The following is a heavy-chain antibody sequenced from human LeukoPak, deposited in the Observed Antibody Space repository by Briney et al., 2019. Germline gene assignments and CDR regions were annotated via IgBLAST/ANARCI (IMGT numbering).Heavy chain of an antibody. V-gene: IGHV4-59*01. CDR2: IYYTGST. CDR3: ARGSKAAPGTFDY. D-gene: IGHD6-13*01. CDR1: GGSISSYY. J-gene: IGHJ4*02. Sequence: SETLSLTCTVSGGSISSYYWSWLRQPPGKGLEWIGYIYYTGSTDYNPSLKSRVAISVDTSKNQFSLKLSSVTAADTAVYYCARGSKAAPGTFDYWGQGTLVTVSS.